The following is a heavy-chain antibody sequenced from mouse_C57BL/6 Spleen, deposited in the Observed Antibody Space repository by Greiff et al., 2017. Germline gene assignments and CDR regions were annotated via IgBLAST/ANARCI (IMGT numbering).Heavy chain of an antibody. CDR2: IHPNSGST. J-gene: IGHJ2*01. D-gene: IGHD2-2*01. Sequence: VQLQQSGAELVKPGASVKLSCKASGYTFTSYWMHWVKQRPGQGLEWIGMIHPNSGSTNYNEKFKSKATLTVDKSSSTAYMQLSSLTSEDSAVYYCAREDGYDGTYWGQGTTLTVSS. V-gene: IGHV1-64*01. CDR3: AREDGYDGTY. CDR1: GYTFTSYW.